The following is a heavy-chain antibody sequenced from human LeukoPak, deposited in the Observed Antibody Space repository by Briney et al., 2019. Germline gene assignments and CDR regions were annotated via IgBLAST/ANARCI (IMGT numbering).Heavy chain of an antibody. J-gene: IGHJ5*02. CDR1: GITFSSYS. D-gene: IGHD6-19*01. Sequence: GGSLRLSCAASGITFSSYSMNWVRQAPGKGLEWVSYISSSSGTIYYVDSVKGRFTISRDNAKDSLYLQMNSLRAEDTAVYYCAKADSSGWLTWFDPWGQGTLVTVSS. V-gene: IGHV3-48*01. CDR3: AKADSSGWLTWFDP. CDR2: ISSSSGTI.